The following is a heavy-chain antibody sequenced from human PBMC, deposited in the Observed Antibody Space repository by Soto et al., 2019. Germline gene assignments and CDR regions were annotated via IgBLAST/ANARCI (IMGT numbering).Heavy chain of an antibody. CDR3: ASLDSSGSLDY. D-gene: IGHD3-22*01. V-gene: IGHV4-61*01. Sequence: ASETLSLTCTVSGDSISSGSYYWSWVRQPPGKGLECIGYIYYTGSTNYKTSLSSRVTISVDTSKNQFSLKLNSVAAADTAVYYCASLDSSGSLDYWGQGTQVTSPQ. J-gene: IGHJ4*02. CDR1: GDSISSGSYY. CDR2: IYYTGST.